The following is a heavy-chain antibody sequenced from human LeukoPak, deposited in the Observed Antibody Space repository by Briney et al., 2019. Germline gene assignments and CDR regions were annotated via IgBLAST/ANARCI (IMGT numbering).Heavy chain of an antibody. CDR2: MSDGGGTT. CDR1: GFIFSNYA. Sequence: GGSLRLSCAASGFIFSNYAMTWVRQAPGKGLEWVSTMSDGGGTTYYADSVKGRFTISRDNSKNTLYLQMNSLGAEDTAVYYCASGCSTTACFLHWGQGTWSPSPQ. D-gene: IGHD2/OR15-2a*01. J-gene: IGHJ1*01. V-gene: IGHV3-23*01. CDR3: ASGCSTTACFLH.